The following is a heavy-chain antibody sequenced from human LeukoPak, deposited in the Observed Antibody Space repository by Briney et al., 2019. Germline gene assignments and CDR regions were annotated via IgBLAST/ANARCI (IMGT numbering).Heavy chain of an antibody. CDR3: ARRLPPQNGNDAFDI. Sequence: SETLSLTCTVSGGSISSFYWSWIRQPPGKGLEWIGYISYSGSTNYNPSLKSRVTISVDTSKNQFSLKLSSVTAADTAVYYCARRLPPQNGNDAFDIWGQGTMVTAAS. CDR1: GGSISSFY. CDR2: ISYSGST. D-gene: IGHD1-1*01. J-gene: IGHJ3*02. V-gene: IGHV4-59*08.